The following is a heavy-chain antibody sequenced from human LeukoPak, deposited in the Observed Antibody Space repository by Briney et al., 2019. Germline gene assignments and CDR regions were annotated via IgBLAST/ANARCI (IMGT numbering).Heavy chain of an antibody. V-gene: IGHV1-69*13. CDR3: ARDLNRVVPAAISYYYYMDV. Sequence: SVKVSCKASGYTFTSYDINWVRQATGQGLEWVGGIIPIFGTANYAQTFQGRVTITADESTSTAYMELSSLRSEDTAVYYCARDLNRVVPAAISYYYYMDVWGKGTTVTVSS. J-gene: IGHJ6*03. CDR2: IIPIFGTA. D-gene: IGHD2-2*01. CDR1: GYTFTSYD.